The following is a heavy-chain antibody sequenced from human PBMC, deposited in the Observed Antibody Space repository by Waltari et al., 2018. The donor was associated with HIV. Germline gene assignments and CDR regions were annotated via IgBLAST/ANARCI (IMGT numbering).Heavy chain of an antibody. V-gene: IGHV1-69*01. CDR1: DATFSTYA. Sequence: QVQLVQSGAEVKKPGSSVKVSCKASDATFSTYAIRWVRPPPDQGLAWMGGIIPIFGTANYAQKFQGRVTITADESTSTAYMELSSLRSEDTAVYYCAGGYYDFWSGYYPYYYGMDVWGQGTTVTVSS. J-gene: IGHJ6*02. D-gene: IGHD3-3*01. CDR3: AGGYYDFWSGYYPYYYGMDV. CDR2: IIPIFGTA.